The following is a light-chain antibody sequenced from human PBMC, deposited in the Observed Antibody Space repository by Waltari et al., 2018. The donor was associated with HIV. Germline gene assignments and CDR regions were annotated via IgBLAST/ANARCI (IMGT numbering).Light chain of an antibody. CDR1: RSAIGGYHY. CDR2: DVK. Sequence: QSALTQPASLSGSPGQSITIPCSGFRSAIGGYHYASWYQQYQGKVPKLIIYDVKYRPSGVSNRFSGSKSDSASFLNISGLQTEDEAVYHCCSYTSGSTHVFGTGTEVTVL. V-gene: IGLV2-14*03. J-gene: IGLJ1*01. CDR3: CSYTSGSTHV.